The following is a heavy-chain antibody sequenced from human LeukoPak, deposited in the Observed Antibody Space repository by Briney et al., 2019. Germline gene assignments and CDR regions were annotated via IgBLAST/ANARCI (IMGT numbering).Heavy chain of an antibody. D-gene: IGHD1-26*01. CDR1: GFTFSDYY. CDR2: ISSSSSYT. V-gene: IGHV3-11*06. Sequence: GGSLRLSCAASGFTFSDYYMSWIRQAPGKGLEWVSYISSSSSYTNYADSVKGRFTISRDNAKNSLYLQMNSQRAEDTAVYYCARIRDSGSYYGPGAFDIWGQGTMVTVSS. CDR3: ARIRDSGSYYGPGAFDI. J-gene: IGHJ3*02.